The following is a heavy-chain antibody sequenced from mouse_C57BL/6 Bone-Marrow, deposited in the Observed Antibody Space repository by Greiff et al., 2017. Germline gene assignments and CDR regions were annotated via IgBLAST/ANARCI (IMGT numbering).Heavy chain of an antibody. J-gene: IGHJ2*01. Sequence: VQLQQSGAELVRPGASVKLSCTASGFNIKDDYMHWVKQRPEQGLEWIGWIDPENGDTEYASKFQGKATITADTSSNTAYLQLSSLTAEDTAGDYCTVSAFSTTVVGGDWGEGTTRTVAS. CDR3: TVSAFSTTVVGGD. V-gene: IGHV14-4*01. D-gene: IGHD1-1*01. CDR2: IDPENGDT. CDR1: GFNIKDDY.